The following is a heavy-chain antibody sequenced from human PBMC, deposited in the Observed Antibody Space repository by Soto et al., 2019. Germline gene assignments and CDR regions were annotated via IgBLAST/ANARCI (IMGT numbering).Heavy chain of an antibody. CDR3: ARVRIVVVVAATTGGDFDI. CDR2: INPNSGGT. V-gene: IGHV1-2*02. Sequence: ASVKVSCKASGYTFTGYYMHWVRQAPGQGLEWMGWINPNSGGTNYAQKFQGRVTMTRDTSISTAYMELSRLRSDDTAVYYCARVRIVVVVAATTGGDFDIWGQGTMGTVSS. CDR1: GYTFTGYY. J-gene: IGHJ3*02. D-gene: IGHD2-15*01.